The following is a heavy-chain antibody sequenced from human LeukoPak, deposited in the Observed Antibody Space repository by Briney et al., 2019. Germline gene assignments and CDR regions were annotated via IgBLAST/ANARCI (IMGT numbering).Heavy chain of an antibody. D-gene: IGHD6-19*01. Sequence: GGSLRLSCAASGFTFSSFSMNWVRQAPGKGLEWVSYISQGSGTIYNADSVKGRFTISRDNAKNSLYLQMNSLRDEDTAVYYCARTLGSGWYGDYWGQGTLVTVSS. J-gene: IGHJ4*02. CDR2: ISQGSGTI. CDR1: GFTFSSFS. V-gene: IGHV3-48*02. CDR3: ARTLGSGWYGDY.